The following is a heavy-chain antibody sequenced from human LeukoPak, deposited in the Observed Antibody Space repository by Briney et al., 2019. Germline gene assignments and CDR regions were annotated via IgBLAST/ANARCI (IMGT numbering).Heavy chain of an antibody. CDR1: GGTFSSYA. CDR3: ARDSTGSPFDY. Sequence: SVKVSCKACGGTFSSYAISWVRQAPGQGLEWMGGIIPIFGTANYAQKFQGRVTMTTDTSTSTAYMELRSLRSDDTAVYYCARDSTGSPFDYWGQGTLVTVSS. V-gene: IGHV1-69*05. CDR2: IIPIFGTA. J-gene: IGHJ4*02. D-gene: IGHD1-14*01.